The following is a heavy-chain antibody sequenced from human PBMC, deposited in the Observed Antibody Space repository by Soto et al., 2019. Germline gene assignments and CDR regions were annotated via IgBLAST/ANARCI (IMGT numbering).Heavy chain of an antibody. J-gene: IGHJ1*01. V-gene: IGHV3-9*01. Sequence: EVQLVESGGGLVQPGRSLRLSCAASGFTFDDYAMHWVRQAPGKGLEWVSGISWNSGSIGYADSVKGRFTISRDNAKNSLYLQMNSLRAEDTALYYCAKDIARCSSGWYGYFQHWGQGTLVTVSS. CDR3: AKDIARCSSGWYGYFQH. D-gene: IGHD6-19*01. CDR2: ISWNSGSI. CDR1: GFTFDDYA.